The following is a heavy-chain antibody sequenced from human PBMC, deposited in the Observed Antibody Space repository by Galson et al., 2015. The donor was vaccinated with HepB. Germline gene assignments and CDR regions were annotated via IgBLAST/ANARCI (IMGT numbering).Heavy chain of an antibody. Sequence: SVKVSCKASGYTFTSYYMHWVRQAPGQGLEWMGIINPSGGSTSYAQKFQGRVTMTRDTSTSTVYMELSSLRSEDTAVYHCAVALSWLATLDYWGQGTLVTVSS. V-gene: IGHV1-46*01. D-gene: IGHD6-13*01. J-gene: IGHJ4*02. CDR3: AVALSWLATLDY. CDR1: GYTFTSYY. CDR2: INPSGGST.